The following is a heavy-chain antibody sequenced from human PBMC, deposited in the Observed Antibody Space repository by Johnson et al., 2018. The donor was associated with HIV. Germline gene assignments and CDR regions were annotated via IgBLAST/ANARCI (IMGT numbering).Heavy chain of an antibody. V-gene: IGHV3-33*06. Sequence: QVQLVESGGGVVQPGRSLRLSCAASGFTFSTYGMHWVRQAPGKGLEWVAVMWYDGSNKYYADSVKGRFTISRDNSKNTLYLQMNSLRAEDTAVYYCAKWTRDGYNYVHAFDIWGQGTMVTVSS. CDR1: GFTFSTYG. CDR2: MWYDGSNK. J-gene: IGHJ3*02. CDR3: AKWTRDGYNYVHAFDI. D-gene: IGHD5-24*01.